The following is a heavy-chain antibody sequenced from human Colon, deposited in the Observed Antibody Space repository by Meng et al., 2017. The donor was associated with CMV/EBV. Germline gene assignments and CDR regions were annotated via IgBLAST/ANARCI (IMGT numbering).Heavy chain of an antibody. Sequence: GESLKISCSASGFTFSRNAMHWVRLTPGKGLEWVAVISYDDTLKLYGDSVKGRFTISRDSSKNTMFLQVNSLRTEDTAVYYCARSLRDYSTSSNYYYYGLDVWGQGTTVTVSS. CDR2: ISYDDTLK. CDR3: ARSLRDYSTSSNYYYYGLDV. CDR1: GFTFSRNA. D-gene: IGHD6-6*01. J-gene: IGHJ6*02. V-gene: IGHV3-30*01.